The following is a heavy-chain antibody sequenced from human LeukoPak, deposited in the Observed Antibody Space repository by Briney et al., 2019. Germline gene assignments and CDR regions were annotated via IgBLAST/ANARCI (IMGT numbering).Heavy chain of an antibody. Sequence: PGGSLRLSCAASGFTFSSYAMRWVRQAPGKGLEWVAFIRNDGSNDYYPDSVKGRFTISRDNSRNTLYLQMNSLRAEDTAFYYCAKGGSSSHNWFDPWGQGTRVTVSS. D-gene: IGHD6-13*01. J-gene: IGHJ5*02. V-gene: IGHV3-30*02. CDR1: GFTFSSYA. CDR2: IRNDGSND. CDR3: AKGGSSSHNWFDP.